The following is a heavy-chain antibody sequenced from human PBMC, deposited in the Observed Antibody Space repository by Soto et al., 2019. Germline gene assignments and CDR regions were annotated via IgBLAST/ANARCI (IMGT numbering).Heavy chain of an antibody. J-gene: IGHJ4*02. CDR1: GFPFSSYW. Sequence: EVQLVESGGDLVQRGGSLRLSCAASGFPFSSYWMHWVRHTPGKGLDWVARISGDGVTTSYADSVTGRFTVSRDNAKNTLSLQIRGLRAEDTAVYYCAREYYGLLTGYYTDYWGQGTLVSVSS. CDR3: AREYYGLLTGYYTDY. CDR2: ISGDGVTT. D-gene: IGHD3-9*01. V-gene: IGHV3-74*01.